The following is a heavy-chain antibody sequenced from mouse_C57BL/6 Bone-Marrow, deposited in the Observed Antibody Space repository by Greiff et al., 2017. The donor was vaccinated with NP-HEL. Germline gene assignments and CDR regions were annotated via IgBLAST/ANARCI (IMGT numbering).Heavy chain of an antibody. Sequence: VQLQQPGAELVRPGSSVKLSCKASGYTFTSYWMAWVKQRPGQGLEWIGNIYPSDSETHYNQKFKDKATLTVDKSSSTAYMQLSSLTSEDSAGYYCARGAWGYFDVWGTGTTVTVSS. V-gene: IGHV1-61*01. CDR1: GYTFTSYW. D-gene: IGHD4-1*01. CDR3: ARGAWGYFDV. CDR2: IYPSDSET. J-gene: IGHJ1*03.